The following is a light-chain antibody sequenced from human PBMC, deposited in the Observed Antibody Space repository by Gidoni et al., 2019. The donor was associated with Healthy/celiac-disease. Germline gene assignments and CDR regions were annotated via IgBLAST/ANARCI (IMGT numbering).Light chain of an antibody. CDR1: QSISSW. CDR3: QQYNSYSET. CDR2: KAS. V-gene: IGKV1-5*03. J-gene: IGKJ1*01. Sequence: DIQMTQSPSTLSASVGDRVTITCRASQSISSWLAWYQQRPGKAPKLPLYKASRLESGAPSRFSGSGSKTEFTLTSSSLQPDDFASYYCQQYNSYSETFXXXTKVEIK.